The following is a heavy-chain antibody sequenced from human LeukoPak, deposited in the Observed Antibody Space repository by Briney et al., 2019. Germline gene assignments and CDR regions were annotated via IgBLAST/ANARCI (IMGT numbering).Heavy chain of an antibody. V-gene: IGHV3-30-3*01. CDR3: ARHWTTVTTYFDY. CDR1: GFTFSSYA. J-gene: IGHJ4*02. D-gene: IGHD4-17*01. Sequence: PGGSLRLSCAASGFTFSSYAMHWVRQAPGKGLEWVAVISYDGSNKYYADSVKGRFTISRDNAKNSLYLQMNSLRAEDTAVYYCARHWTTVTTYFDYWGQGTLVTVSS. CDR2: ISYDGSNK.